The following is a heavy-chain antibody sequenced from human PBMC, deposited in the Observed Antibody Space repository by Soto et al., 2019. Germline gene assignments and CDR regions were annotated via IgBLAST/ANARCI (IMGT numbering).Heavy chain of an antibody. V-gene: IGHV1-18*01. CDR3: ARHLAPTTSENWFDP. D-gene: IGHD5-12*01. J-gene: IGHJ5*02. CDR2: ISTYSGDT. Sequence: QVHLVQSGVEVKTPGASVKVSCQASGYTFFTYDISWVRQAPGQGLEWTGWISTYSGDTKNAQKFQGRVPMTTDTSTTTAYLELRSLRTDDTAVYYCARHLAPTTSENWFDPWGQGTLVTVSS. CDR1: GYTFFTYD.